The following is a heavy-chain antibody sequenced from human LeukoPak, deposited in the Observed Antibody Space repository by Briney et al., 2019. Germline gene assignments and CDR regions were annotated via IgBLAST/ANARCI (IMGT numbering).Heavy chain of an antibody. CDR1: GFTFSSYW. CDR2: IKQDGSEK. D-gene: IGHD5-18*01. Sequence: GGSLRLSCAASGFTFSSYWMSWVRQAPGKGLEWVANIKQDGSEKYYVDSVKGRFTISRDNAKNSLYLQMNSLRAEDTAVNYCARDLQVYSYGYGDYWGQGTLVTVSS. CDR3: ARDLQVYSYGYGDY. V-gene: IGHV3-7*01. J-gene: IGHJ4*02.